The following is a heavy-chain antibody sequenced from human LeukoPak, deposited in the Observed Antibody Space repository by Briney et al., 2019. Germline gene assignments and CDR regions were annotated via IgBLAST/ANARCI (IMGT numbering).Heavy chain of an antibody. D-gene: IGHD3-3*01. CDR3: AAQRGASLHDFWSTRLFDP. Sequence: SVKVSCKASGGTFSSYTISWVRQAPGQGLEWMGRIIRILGIANYAQKFQGRVTITADKSTSTAYMELDSLGSEDTAVYYCAAQRGASLHDFWSTRLFDPWGQGTLVTVSS. CDR1: GGTFSSYT. CDR2: IIRILGIA. J-gene: IGHJ5*02. V-gene: IGHV1-69*02.